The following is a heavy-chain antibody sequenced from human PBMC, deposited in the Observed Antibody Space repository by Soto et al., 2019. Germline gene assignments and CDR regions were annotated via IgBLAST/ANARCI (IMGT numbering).Heavy chain of an antibody. CDR2: IWYDGSNK. CDR1: GFTFSSYG. Sequence: VGSLRLSCAASGFTFSSYGMHWVRQAPGKGLEWVAVIWYDGSNKYYADSVKGRFTISRDNSKNTLYLQMNSLRAEDTAVYYCARDCGILTGYLPYYGMDVWGQGTTVTVSS. J-gene: IGHJ6*02. D-gene: IGHD3-9*01. V-gene: IGHV3-33*01. CDR3: ARDCGILTGYLPYYGMDV.